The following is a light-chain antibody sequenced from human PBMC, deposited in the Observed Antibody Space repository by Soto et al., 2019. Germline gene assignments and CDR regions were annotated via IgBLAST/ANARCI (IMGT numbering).Light chain of an antibody. J-gene: IGKJ1*01. V-gene: IGKV3-20*01. CDR2: GAS. Sequence: EIVLTQSPGTLSLSPGERATLSCRASQSVRSSHLAWYQQKPGQAPRLLIYGASSRATGMPDRFSGSGSGTDFSLTISRLEPEDFAVYSCQQYSSSPATFGQGTKVEI. CDR3: QQYSSSPAT. CDR1: QSVRSSH.